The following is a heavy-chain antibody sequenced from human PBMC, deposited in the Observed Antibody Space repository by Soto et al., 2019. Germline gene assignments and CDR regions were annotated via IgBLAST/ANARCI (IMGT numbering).Heavy chain of an antibody. CDR2: ISAYNGNT. CDR1: GYTFTSYG. CDR3: ARDGRKQWLASKTDFDY. Sequence: ASVKVSCKASGYTFTSYGISWVRQAPGQGFEWMGWISAYNGNTNYAQKLQGRVTMTTDTSTSTAYMELRSLRSDDTAVYYCARDGRKQWLASKTDFDYWGQGTLVTVSS. J-gene: IGHJ4*02. D-gene: IGHD6-19*01. V-gene: IGHV1-18*01.